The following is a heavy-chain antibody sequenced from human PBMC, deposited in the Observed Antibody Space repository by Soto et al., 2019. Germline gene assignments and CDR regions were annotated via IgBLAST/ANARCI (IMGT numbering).Heavy chain of an antibody. J-gene: IGHJ4*02. D-gene: IGHD5-18*01. CDR3: ARDNSLFAY. CDR2: ISVHSVET. Sequence: QVQLVQSGAEVKKPGASVKVSCKASGYSFADYGITWVRQAPGQGLEWVGWISVHSVETNYAQKLQGRVTVTTDTSTTTAYREVRSLRTDGAAVYYCARDNSLFAYWGQGPLVPVSS. V-gene: IGHV1-18*01. CDR1: GYSFADYG.